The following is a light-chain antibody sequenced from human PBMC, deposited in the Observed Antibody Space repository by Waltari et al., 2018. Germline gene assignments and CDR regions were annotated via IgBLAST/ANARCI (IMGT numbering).Light chain of an antibody. V-gene: IGLV2-11*01. CDR2: DIY. CDR3: CSYTGRKTWV. CDR1: SSDIGDYEY. Sequence: QSALTQPRSVSGSPGQSVTMSCTGTSSDIGDYEYVSWYQQHPGKAPKLIIHDIYRRPSGVPDRFSASKSGNPASLTISGLQADDEADYYCCSYTGRKTWVFGRGTKVTVL. J-gene: IGLJ3*02.